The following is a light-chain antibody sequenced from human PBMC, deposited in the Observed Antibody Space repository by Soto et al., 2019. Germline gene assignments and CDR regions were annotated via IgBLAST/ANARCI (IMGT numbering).Light chain of an antibody. V-gene: IGKV1-5*01. J-gene: IGKJ1*01. CDR3: QQYNSYSPAT. CDR2: DAS. Sequence: DVQMTHSQSSLSASVVYILTLTCLASQTVTSYLNWYQQTPGKAPKLLIFDASTLESGVPSRFSGRGSETEFTLTIRSLQPDDFATYYCQQYNSYSPATFGQGTTVDIK. CDR1: QTVTSY.